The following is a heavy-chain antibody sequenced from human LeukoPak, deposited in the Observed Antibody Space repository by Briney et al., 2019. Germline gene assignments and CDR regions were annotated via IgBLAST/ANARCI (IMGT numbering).Heavy chain of an antibody. CDR3: ARDATTELGTVYMDV. D-gene: IGHD4-17*01. V-gene: IGHV3-74*01. J-gene: IGHJ6*03. Sequence: PGGSLRLSCAASGFTFSSYWMHWVRQAPGKGLVWVSRINSDGSSTSYADSVKGRFTISRDNAKNSLYLQMNSLRVEDTAVYYCARDATTELGTVYMDVWGKGTTVTISS. CDR2: INSDGSST. CDR1: GFTFSSYW.